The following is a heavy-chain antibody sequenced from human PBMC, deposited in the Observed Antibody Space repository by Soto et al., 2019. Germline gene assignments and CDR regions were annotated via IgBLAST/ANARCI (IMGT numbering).Heavy chain of an antibody. V-gene: IGHV1-69*04. D-gene: IGHD6-19*01. CDR1: VRTFSSYI. J-gene: IGHJ4*02. CDR3: ARDRTLSSGWSKYYFDY. CDR2: IIPILGIA. Sequence: SVKVSSKASVRTFSSYIISWVRQAPGQGLEWMGRIIPILGIANYAQKFQCRVTITADKSTSTAYMELSSLRSEDTAVYYCARDRTLSSGWSKYYFDYWGQGTLVTVSS.